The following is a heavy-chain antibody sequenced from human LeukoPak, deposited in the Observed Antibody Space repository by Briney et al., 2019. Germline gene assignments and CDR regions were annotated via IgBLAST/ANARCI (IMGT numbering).Heavy chain of an antibody. CDR2: ISYDGSNK. J-gene: IGHJ4*02. D-gene: IGHD6-13*01. CDR3: AKWSKQLGIDY. CDR1: GFIYISYR. V-gene: IGHV3-30*18. Sequence: GGSLTHSCPATGFIYISYRLHWVRQAPGKGLEWVAVISYDGSNKYYADSVKGRFTISRDNSKNTLYLQMNSLRAEDTAVYYCAKWSKQLGIDYWGQGTLVTVSS.